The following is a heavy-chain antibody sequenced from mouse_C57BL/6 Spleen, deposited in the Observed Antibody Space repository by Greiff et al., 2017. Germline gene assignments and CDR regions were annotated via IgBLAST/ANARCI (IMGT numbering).Heavy chain of an antibody. Sequence: VQVVESGAELVRPGASVTLSCKASGYTFTDYEMHWVKQTPVHGLEWIGAIDPETGGTAYNQKFKGKAILTADKSSSTAYMELRSLTSEDSAVYYCTRGGPRAMDYWGQGTSVTVSS. CDR1: GYTFTDYE. V-gene: IGHV1-15*01. CDR3: TRGGPRAMDY. J-gene: IGHJ4*01. CDR2: IDPETGGT.